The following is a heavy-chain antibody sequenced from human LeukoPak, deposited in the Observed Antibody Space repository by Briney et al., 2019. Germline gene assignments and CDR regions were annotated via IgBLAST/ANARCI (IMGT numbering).Heavy chain of an antibody. CDR1: GDSISSYY. J-gene: IGHJ5*02. Sequence: SETLSLTCTVFGDSISSYYWSWIRQPPGKGLEWVGDISHSGSTNYNPSLKSRVIISVDTSKNHFSLNLSSVTAADTAVYYCARGRAAAGMICFDPWGQGTLVTVSS. D-gene: IGHD6-13*01. CDR3: ARGRAAAGMICFDP. V-gene: IGHV4-59*01. CDR2: ISHSGST.